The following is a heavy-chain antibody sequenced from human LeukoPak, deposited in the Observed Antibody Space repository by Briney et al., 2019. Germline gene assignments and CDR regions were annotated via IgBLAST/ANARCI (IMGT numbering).Heavy chain of an antibody. V-gene: IGHV4-59*13. CDR3: ASGPEGRDY. J-gene: IGHJ4*02. Sequence: SETQSLTCTVSGGSISSFYWSWIRQPPGKELEWIGHIHHSGGTNYNPSLKSRVSISLDMSKNQFSLKLNSVTAADTAMYYCASGPEGRDYWGQGTLVTVSS. D-gene: IGHD1-14*01. CDR2: IHHSGGT. CDR1: GGSISSFY.